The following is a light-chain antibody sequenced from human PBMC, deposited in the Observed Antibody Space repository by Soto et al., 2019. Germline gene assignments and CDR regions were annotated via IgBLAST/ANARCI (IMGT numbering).Light chain of an antibody. CDR3: QSYDSSLNVV. Sequence: QSVLTQPPSVSGAPGQRVTISCTGSSSNIGAGYDVHWYQQLPGTAPKLLIYGNSNRPSGVPDRFSGSKSGTSASLAITGLQAEDEADYYCQSYDSSLNVVVGGGTKVTVL. V-gene: IGLV1-40*01. J-gene: IGLJ2*01. CDR2: GNS. CDR1: SSNIGAGYD.